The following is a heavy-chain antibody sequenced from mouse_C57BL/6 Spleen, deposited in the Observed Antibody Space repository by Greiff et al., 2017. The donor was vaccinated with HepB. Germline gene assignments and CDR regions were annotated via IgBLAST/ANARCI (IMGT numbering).Heavy chain of an antibody. V-gene: IGHV5-15*01. CDR1: GFTFSDYG. Sequence: EVKLVESGGGLVQPGGSLKLSCAASGFTFSDYGMAWVRQAPRKGPEWVAFISNLAYSIYYADTVTGRFTISRENAKNTLYLEMSSLRSEDTAMYYCARSYGSSSWFAYWGQGTLVTVSA. CDR3: ARSYGSSSWFAY. CDR2: ISNLAYSI. D-gene: IGHD1-1*01. J-gene: IGHJ3*01.